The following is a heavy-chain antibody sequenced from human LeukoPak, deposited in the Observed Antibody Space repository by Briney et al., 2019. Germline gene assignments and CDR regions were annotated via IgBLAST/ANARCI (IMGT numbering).Heavy chain of an antibody. CDR3: ARLGDSSGPRDY. D-gene: IGHD3-22*01. CDR1: GGSISSYY. Sequence: SETLSLTCTVSGGSISSYYWSWLRQPPGKGLEWMGYIYYSRSTNYNPSLKSRVTISVDTSKNQFSLKLSSVPAADTAVYYCARLGDSSGPRDYWGQGTLVTVSS. J-gene: IGHJ4*02. V-gene: IGHV4-59*08. CDR2: IYYSRST.